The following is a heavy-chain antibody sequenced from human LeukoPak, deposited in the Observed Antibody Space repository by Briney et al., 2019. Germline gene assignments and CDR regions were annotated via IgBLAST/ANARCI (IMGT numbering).Heavy chain of an antibody. J-gene: IGHJ4*02. Sequence: GGSLRLSCVASAFSYKSNYVSWVRQAPGKGLEWISYITYSGDTVYYADSVKGRFTISRDNAKNSLYLQMNNLRAEDTAVYYCARRLGVAARPLDYWGQGTLVTVSS. CDR1: AFSYKSNY. CDR3: ARRLGVAARPLDY. D-gene: IGHD6-6*01. CDR2: ITYSGDTV. V-gene: IGHV3-48*03.